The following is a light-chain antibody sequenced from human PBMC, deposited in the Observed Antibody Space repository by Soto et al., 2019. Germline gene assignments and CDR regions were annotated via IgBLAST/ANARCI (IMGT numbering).Light chain of an antibody. CDR2: SNK. V-gene: IGLV1-44*01. Sequence: QSVLTQPPSASGTPGQRVTISCSGTSSNIGSNTVDWYQQLPGMAPKILVYSNKQRPSGVPDRFSGSKSGTSASLAISGLQYEDEADYYCAAWDDSLYGWVFGGGTKLTVL. CDR3: AAWDDSLYGWV. CDR1: SSNIGSNT. J-gene: IGLJ3*02.